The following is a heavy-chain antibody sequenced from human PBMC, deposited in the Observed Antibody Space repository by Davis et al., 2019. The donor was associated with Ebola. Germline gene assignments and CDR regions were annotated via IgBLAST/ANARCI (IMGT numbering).Heavy chain of an antibody. Sequence: GESLKISCAASGFIFSRHYMTWIRQAPGKGLEWIAWINSGGRPIYYADSVKGRFTISRDNSRNSLYLQLDIVRAEDTAVYYCARDAGTCRRNNCHHFDYWGQTSLVAVSS. CDR1: GFIFSRHY. CDR2: INSGGRPI. D-gene: IGHD3-10*01. J-gene: IGHJ4*02. CDR3: ARDAGTCRRNNCHHFDY. V-gene: IGHV3-11*04.